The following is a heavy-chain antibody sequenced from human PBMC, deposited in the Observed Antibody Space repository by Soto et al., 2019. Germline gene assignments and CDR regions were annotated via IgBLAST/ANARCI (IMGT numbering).Heavy chain of an antibody. D-gene: IGHD6-13*01. J-gene: IGHJ4*02. CDR3: ARHHVRGRTIAGAAEF. CDR2: ITQSGNT. Sequence: QVQLQQWGAGLLKPSETLSLTCAVYGGSFTGYYWSWIRQPPGKGLEWIGEITQSGNTNYNPSLKSRLTISVDTSKNQLFLHLTSVTAADTAMYYCARHHVRGRTIAGAAEFWGQGTLVTVSS. V-gene: IGHV4-34*01. CDR1: GGSFTGYY.